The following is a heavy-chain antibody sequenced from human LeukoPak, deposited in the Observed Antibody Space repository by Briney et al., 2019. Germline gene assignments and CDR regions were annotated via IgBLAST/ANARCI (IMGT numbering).Heavy chain of an antibody. CDR1: GFTFSSYG. J-gene: IGHJ4*02. Sequence: QAGGSLRLSCAASGFTFSSYGMHWVRQAPGKGLEWVAVIWYDGSNKYYADSVKGRFTISRDNSKNTLYLQMNSLRAEDTAVYYCAREGYSSSWYYFDYWGQGTLVTVSS. D-gene: IGHD6-13*01. V-gene: IGHV3-33*08. CDR3: AREGYSSSWYYFDY. CDR2: IWYDGSNK.